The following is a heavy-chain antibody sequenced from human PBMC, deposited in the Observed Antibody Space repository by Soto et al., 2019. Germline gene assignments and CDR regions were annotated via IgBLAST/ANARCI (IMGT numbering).Heavy chain of an antibody. D-gene: IGHD4-4*01. CDR2: INAGDGNT. V-gene: IGHV1-3*01. CDR3: ALDAMTTEFDY. J-gene: IGHJ4*02. Sequence: QVQLVQSGAEVKKPGASVKVSCKASGYTFTSYAMHWVREAPGQRLEWMGWINAGDGNTKYSQKFQGSVTITMDTSASTACMEQSILRSEDTAVSYCALDAMTTEFDYWGQGTLVTVSS. CDR1: GYTFTSYA.